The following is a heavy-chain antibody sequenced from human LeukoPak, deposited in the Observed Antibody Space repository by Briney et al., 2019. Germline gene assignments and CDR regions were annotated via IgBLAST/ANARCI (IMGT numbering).Heavy chain of an antibody. CDR2: INPNSGGT. Sequence: ASVKVSCKASGYTFTGYYMHWVRQAPGQGLEWMGWINPNSGGTNYAQKFQGRVTMTRDTSISTAYMELSRLRSDDTAVYYCARDGGAFIAARLFDYWGQGTLVTVSS. J-gene: IGHJ4*02. D-gene: IGHD6-6*01. V-gene: IGHV1-2*02. CDR1: GYTFTGYY. CDR3: ARDGGAFIAARLFDY.